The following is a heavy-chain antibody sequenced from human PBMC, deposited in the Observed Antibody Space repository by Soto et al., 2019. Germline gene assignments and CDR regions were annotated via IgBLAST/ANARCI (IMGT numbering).Heavy chain of an antibody. Sequence: QVHLVQSGAEVKKPGASVKVSCKGSGYTFTSYGITWVRQAPGQGLEWMGWISAHNGNTDYAQKLQGRITVTRDTSTSTPYLELRSLRSDDTVVYYCASGRYGDYWGQGARVTVSS. CDR1: GYTFTSYG. CDR3: ASGRYGDY. D-gene: IGHD1-26*01. V-gene: IGHV1-18*01. CDR2: ISAHNGNT. J-gene: IGHJ4*02.